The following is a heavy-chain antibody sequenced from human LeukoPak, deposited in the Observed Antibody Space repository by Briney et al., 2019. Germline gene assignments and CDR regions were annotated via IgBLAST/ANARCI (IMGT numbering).Heavy chain of an antibody. CDR1: GFTFSSYG. Sequence: GGSLRLSCAASGFTFSSYGMHWVRQAPGKGLEWVVVIWYDGSNKYYADSVKGRFTISRDNSKNTLYLQMNSLRAEDTAVYYCARDIAAALDYWGQGTLVTVSS. V-gene: IGHV3-33*01. J-gene: IGHJ4*02. CDR3: ARDIAAALDY. CDR2: IWYDGSNK. D-gene: IGHD6-13*01.